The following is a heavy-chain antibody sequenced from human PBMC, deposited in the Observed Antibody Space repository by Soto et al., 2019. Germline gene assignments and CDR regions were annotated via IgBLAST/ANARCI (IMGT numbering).Heavy chain of an antibody. Sequence: PGGSLRLSCAASGLTVSSNYMSWVRQAPGKGLEWVSVIYSGGSTYYADSVKGRFTISRDNSKNTLYLQMNSLRAEDTAVYYCARDYADYDILTTPENGMDVWGQGTTVTVSS. V-gene: IGHV3-66*01. D-gene: IGHD3-9*01. J-gene: IGHJ6*02. CDR3: ARDYADYDILTTPENGMDV. CDR1: GLTVSSNY. CDR2: IYSGGST.